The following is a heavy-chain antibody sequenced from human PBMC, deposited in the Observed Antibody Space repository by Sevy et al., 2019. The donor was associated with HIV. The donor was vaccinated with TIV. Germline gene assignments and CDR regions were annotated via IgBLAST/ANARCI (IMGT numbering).Heavy chain of an antibody. CDR1: GFAFSSHA. D-gene: IGHD6-13*01. J-gene: IGHJ4*01. CDR3: AGDGGYSIKWYPLY. CDR2: ISYEGTET. V-gene: IGHV3-30-3*01. Sequence: GGSLRLSCAASGFAFSSHAMHWVRQAPGKGLEWVAVISYEGTETFYAASVEGRFTNSRDNSKSMLSLQINSLRPEDTAVYYCAGDGGYSIKWYPLYWGHGTLVTVSS.